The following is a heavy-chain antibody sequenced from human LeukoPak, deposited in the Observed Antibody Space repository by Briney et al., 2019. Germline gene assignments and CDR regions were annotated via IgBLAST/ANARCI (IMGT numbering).Heavy chain of an antibody. CDR2: IYYSGST. J-gene: IGHJ4*02. CDR3: ARVPDSSGYNHLDY. CDR1: GGSISSYY. D-gene: IGHD3-22*01. V-gene: IGHV4-59*01. Sequence: SETLSLTCTVSGGSISSYYWSWIRQPPGKGLEWIGYIYYSGSTNYNPSLKSRVTISVDTSKSQFSLELSSVTAADTAVYYCARVPDSSGYNHLDYWGQGTLVTVSS.